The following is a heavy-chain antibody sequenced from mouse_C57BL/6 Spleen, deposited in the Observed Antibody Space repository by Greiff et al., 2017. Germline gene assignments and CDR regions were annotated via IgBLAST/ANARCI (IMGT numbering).Heavy chain of an antibody. CDR2: INPNNGGT. V-gene: IGHV1-22*01. Sequence: VQLQQPGPELVKPGASVKMSCKASGYTFTDYNMHWVKQSHGKSLEWIGYINPNNGGTSYNQKFKGKATLTVNKSSSPAYMELRSLTSEDSAVYYYARATTVVATGDYWGQGTTLTVSS. CDR3: ARATTVVATGDY. J-gene: IGHJ2*01. CDR1: GYTFTDYN. D-gene: IGHD1-1*01.